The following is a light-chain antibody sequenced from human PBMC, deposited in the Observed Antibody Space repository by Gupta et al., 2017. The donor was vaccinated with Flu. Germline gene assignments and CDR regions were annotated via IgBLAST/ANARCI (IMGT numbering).Light chain of an antibody. CDR3: SSYTSSSTPV. Sequence: QSALTQPAPASGSPGQSITISCTGTSSDVGGYNYVSWYQQHPGKAPKLMIYEVSNRPSGVSNRFSGSKSGNTASLTISGLQAEDEADYYCSSYTSSSTPVFGGGTKLTVL. CDR1: SSDVGGYNY. V-gene: IGLV2-14*01. J-gene: IGLJ2*01. CDR2: EVS.